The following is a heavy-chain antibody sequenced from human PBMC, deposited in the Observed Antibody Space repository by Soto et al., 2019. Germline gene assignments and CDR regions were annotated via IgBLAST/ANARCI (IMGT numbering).Heavy chain of an antibody. J-gene: IGHJ4*02. CDR2: IKQDGSEK. CDR3: ARSPLYSSTYVDY. CDR1: GFTFSSYW. D-gene: IGHD6-13*01. Sequence: PGGSLRLSCAASGFTFSSYWMSWVRQAPGKGLEWVANIKQDGSEKYYVDSVKGRFTISRDNAKNSLYLQMNSLRAEDTAVYYCARSPLYSSTYVDYWGQGTLVTVSS. V-gene: IGHV3-7*02.